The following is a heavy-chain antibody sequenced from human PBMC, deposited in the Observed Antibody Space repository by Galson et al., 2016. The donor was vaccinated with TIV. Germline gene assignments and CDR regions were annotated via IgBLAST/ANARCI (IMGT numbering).Heavy chain of an antibody. CDR3: ARHGDTATGDAFDI. V-gene: IGHV3-74*01. J-gene: IGHJ3*02. CDR2: ISDDATTT. CDR1: GFTFSNYG. D-gene: IGHD5-18*01. Sequence: SLRLSCAASGFTFSNYGMHWVRQAPGKGLVWVSRISDDATTTTYADSVKGRFTISRDNTKNTLHLQMNSLRADETAVYYCARHGDTATGDAFDIWGQGTMVTVSS.